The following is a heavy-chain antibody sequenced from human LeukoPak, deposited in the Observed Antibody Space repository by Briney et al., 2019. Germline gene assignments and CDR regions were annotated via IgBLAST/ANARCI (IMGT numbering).Heavy chain of an antibody. CDR1: GFTFSSYS. J-gene: IGHJ4*02. Sequence: GGSLRLFCAASGFTFSSYSINWVRQAPGQGLEWVSSISTSSSYIYYAESVKGRFTISRDNAKNSLYLQMNSLRAEDTAVYYCARVAGDILTGYYPDYWGQGTLVTVSS. V-gene: IGHV3-21*01. CDR2: ISTSSSYI. D-gene: IGHD3-9*01. CDR3: ARVAGDILTGYYPDY.